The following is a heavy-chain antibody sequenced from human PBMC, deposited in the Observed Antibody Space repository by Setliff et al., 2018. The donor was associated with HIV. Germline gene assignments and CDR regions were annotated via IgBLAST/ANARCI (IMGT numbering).Heavy chain of an antibody. CDR1: GGSVISYL. CDR3: ARELYGGNSRPFDF. J-gene: IGHJ4*02. D-gene: IGHD5-12*01. CDR2: IYYTGIT. Sequence: SETLSLTCSVSGGSVISYLWHWFRQPPGKGLEWIGYIYYTGITDYNPSLEGRLTISVDTSKNQVALKLKSVTTADTAVYYCARELYGGNSRPFDFWGQGALVTVSS. V-gene: IGHV4-59*02.